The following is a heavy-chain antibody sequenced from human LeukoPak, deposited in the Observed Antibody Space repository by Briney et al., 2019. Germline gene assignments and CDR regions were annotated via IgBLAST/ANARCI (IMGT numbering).Heavy chain of an antibody. CDR2: IYYSGST. Sequence: SETLSLTCTVSGGSISTNYWSWIRQPPGKGLEWIGYIYYSGSTNYNPSLKSRVTISVDTSKNQFSLKLSSVTAADTAVYYCARESEAMASDYWGQGTLVTVSS. CDR3: ARESEAMASDY. D-gene: IGHD5-12*01. J-gene: IGHJ4*02. V-gene: IGHV4-59*01. CDR1: GGSISTNY.